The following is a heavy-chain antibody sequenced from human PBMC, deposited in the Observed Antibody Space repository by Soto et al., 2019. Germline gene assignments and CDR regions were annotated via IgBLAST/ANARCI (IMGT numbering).Heavy chain of an antibody. CDR1: GFSLNTSGVG. CDR2: IYWDDDK. CDR3: AHGSHYYGSGSPFDY. Sequence: QITLKESGPTLVKPTQTLTLTCTFSGFSLNTSGVGVAWIRQPPGKALEWLALIYWDDDKRYSPSQNNRVTITKDTSQNRVVLTMTNMDPVDTATYYCAHGSHYYGSGSPFDYWGQGTLVTVSS. V-gene: IGHV2-5*02. D-gene: IGHD3-10*01. J-gene: IGHJ4*02.